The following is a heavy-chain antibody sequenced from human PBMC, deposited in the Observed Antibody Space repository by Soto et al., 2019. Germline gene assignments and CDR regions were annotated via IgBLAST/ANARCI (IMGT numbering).Heavy chain of an antibody. J-gene: IGHJ4*02. D-gene: IGHD3-16*01. V-gene: IGHV3-30-3*01. CDR3: ARNTTRGIDY. CDR1: GFTFSSYA. Sequence: QVQLVESGGRVVQPGRSLRLSCAASGFTFSSYAMHWVRQAPGKGLEWVALISYDGSNKYYADSVKGRFTISRDNSKNTLYLQMNSLRAEDTAVYYCARNTTRGIDYWGLGTLVTVSS. CDR2: ISYDGSNK.